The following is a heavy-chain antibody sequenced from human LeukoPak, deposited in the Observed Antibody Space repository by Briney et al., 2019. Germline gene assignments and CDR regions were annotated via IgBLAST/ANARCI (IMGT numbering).Heavy chain of an antibody. CDR2: IKQDGSEI. D-gene: IGHD3-3*01. CDR3: ARPRESWSGHFVH. V-gene: IGHV3-7*01. Sequence: GGSLRLSCAASGFTFSSYWMSWVRQAPGKGLEWVANIKQDGSEIYYVDSVKGRFTISRDNAKNSLYLQMNSLRAEDTAVYYCARPRESWSGHFVHWGQGTLVTVSS. CDR1: GFTFSSYW. J-gene: IGHJ5*02.